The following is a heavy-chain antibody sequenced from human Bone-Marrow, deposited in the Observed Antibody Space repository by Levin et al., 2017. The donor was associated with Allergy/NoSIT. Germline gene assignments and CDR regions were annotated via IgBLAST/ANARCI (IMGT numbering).Heavy chain of an antibody. J-gene: IGHJ4*02. Sequence: SGPTLVKPTQTLTLTCTFSGFSLSTTGVGVGWIRQPPGEALEWLTLIYWDDDNRYSPSLKSRLTITMDASKHQVVLTMTNMKPEDTATYYCAAKLSSYNHYWGQGTLVTVSS. D-gene: IGHD6-13*01. V-gene: IGHV2-5*02. CDR1: GFSLSTTGVG. CDR2: IYWDDDN. CDR3: AAKLSSYNHY.